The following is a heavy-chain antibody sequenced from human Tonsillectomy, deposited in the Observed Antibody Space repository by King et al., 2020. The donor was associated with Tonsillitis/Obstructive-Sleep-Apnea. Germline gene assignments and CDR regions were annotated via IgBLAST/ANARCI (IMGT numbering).Heavy chain of an antibody. CDR3: TTNSHIVLVPPPDAIDI. J-gene: IGHJ3*02. D-gene: IGHD2-21*01. CDR1: GFTFGDYV. CDR2: VRSKAYGGTT. V-gene: IGHV3-49*04. Sequence: DVQLVESGGGLVQPGRSLRLSCSASGFTFGDYVMSWVRQAPGKGLEWVGFVRSKAYGGTTEYAASVKGRFTISRDDSRNFGYLQMNSLKTEDTAVYYCTTNSHIVLVPPPDAIDIWGQGTMVTVSS.